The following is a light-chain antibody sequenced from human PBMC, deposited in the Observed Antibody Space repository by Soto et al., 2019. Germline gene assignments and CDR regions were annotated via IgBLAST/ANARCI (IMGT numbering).Light chain of an antibody. CDR3: QQAYSFPIT. Sequence: DIQMTQSPSFLSASVGDRVTITCLASQDIAAYLAWYQHKPGRAPELLIHAASSLQSGVPSRFSGSGSGTDFTLTINSLQPEDFATYYCQQAYSFPITFGQGTRLEIK. CDR1: QDIAAY. CDR2: AAS. J-gene: IGKJ5*01. V-gene: IGKV1-12*01.